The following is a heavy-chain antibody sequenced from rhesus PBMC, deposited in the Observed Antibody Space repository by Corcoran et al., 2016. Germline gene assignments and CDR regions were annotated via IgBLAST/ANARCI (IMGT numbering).Heavy chain of an antibody. V-gene: IGHV4-169*01. Sequence: QVQLQESGPGLVKPSETLSVTCAVSGGSISSSYWSWIRQAPGKGLEWIGYIYGSGSSTNYNPSPKSRVSLSVDTSKNQLSLKLSSVTAADTAVYYCASADYEDDYGYYYIDYWGQGVLVTVSS. CDR1: GGSISSSY. D-gene: IGHD3-9*01. CDR3: ASADYEDDYGYYYIDY. J-gene: IGHJ4*01. CDR2: IYGSGSST.